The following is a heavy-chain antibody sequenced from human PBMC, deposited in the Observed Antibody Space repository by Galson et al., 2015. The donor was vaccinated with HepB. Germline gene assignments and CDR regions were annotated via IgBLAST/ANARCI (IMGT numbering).Heavy chain of an antibody. J-gene: IGHJ4*02. V-gene: IGHV1-69*13. Sequence: SVKVSCKVPGGTFSSYAISWVRQAPGQGLEWMGGIIPIFGIANYAQKSQGRVTITADESTSTAYMELRSLRSEDTAVYYCARGQQRRSSMTEYDYWGQGTLVTVSS. D-gene: IGHD6-13*01. CDR3: ARGQQRRSSMTEYDY. CDR2: IIPIFGIA. CDR1: GGTFSSYA.